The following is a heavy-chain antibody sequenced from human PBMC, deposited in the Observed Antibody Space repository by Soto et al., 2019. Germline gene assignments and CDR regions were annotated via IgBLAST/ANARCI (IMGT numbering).Heavy chain of an antibody. Sequence: SVKVSCKSSGFTFTSSAVQWVRQARGQRLEWIGWIVVGSGNTNYAQKFQERVTITRDMSTSTAYMELSSLRSEDTAVYYCAATYSSSEDYYFDYWGQGTLVTVSS. CDR3: AATYSSSEDYYFDY. CDR1: GFTFTSSA. CDR2: IVVGSGNT. D-gene: IGHD6-6*01. J-gene: IGHJ4*02. V-gene: IGHV1-58*01.